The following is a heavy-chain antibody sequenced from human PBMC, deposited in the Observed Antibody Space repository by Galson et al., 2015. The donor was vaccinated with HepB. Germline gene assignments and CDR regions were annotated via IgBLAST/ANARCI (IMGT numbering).Heavy chain of an antibody. CDR1: EFAFGSFS. Sequence: SLRLSCAASEFAFGSFSMNWVRQAPGKGLEWVSSITSSSSLIYYADSVKGRFTIYRDNAKSSLFLQMNSLRAEDTAVYYRATTFGLVSHTYTMDVWGHGTTVTVSS. V-gene: IGHV3-21*01. CDR3: ATTFGLVSHTYTMDV. CDR2: ITSSSSLI. D-gene: IGHD3/OR15-3a*01. J-gene: IGHJ6*02.